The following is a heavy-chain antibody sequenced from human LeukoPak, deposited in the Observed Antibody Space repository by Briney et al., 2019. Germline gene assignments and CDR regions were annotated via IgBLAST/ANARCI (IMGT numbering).Heavy chain of an antibody. D-gene: IGHD2-2*02. CDR2: INPSSGGT. CDR1: GYTFTGYY. CDR3: ARLGPEYCSSTSCYTGGYYYYGMDV. V-gene: IGHV1-2*02. Sequence: ASVKVSCKASGYTFTGYYMHWVRQAPGQGLEWMGWINPSSGGTNYAQKFRGRVTMTRDTSISTAYMELSRLRSDDTAVYYCARLGPEYCSSTSCYTGGYYYYGMDVWGQGTTVTVSS. J-gene: IGHJ6*02.